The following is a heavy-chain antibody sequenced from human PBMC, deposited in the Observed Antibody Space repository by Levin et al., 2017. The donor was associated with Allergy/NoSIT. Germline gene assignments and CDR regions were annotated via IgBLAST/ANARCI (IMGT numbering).Heavy chain of an antibody. V-gene: IGHV1-18*01. Sequence: GESLKISCQASGYSFKNNGITWVRQAPGQGLEWLGWINPYNGNTNYAQRLQGRVTMTTDASTSTAYMELRALRSDDTAVYYCARDFVVEVGAQVWDYFYGMDVWGQGTTVTVSS. CDR2: INPYNGNT. CDR3: ARDFVVEVGAQVWDYFYGMDV. CDR1: GYSFKNNG. J-gene: IGHJ6*02. D-gene: IGHD2-21*01.